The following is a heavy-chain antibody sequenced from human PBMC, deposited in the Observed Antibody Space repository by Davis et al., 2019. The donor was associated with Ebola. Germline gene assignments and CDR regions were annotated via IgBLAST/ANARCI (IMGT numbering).Heavy chain of an antibody. D-gene: IGHD1-26*01. J-gene: IGHJ3*02. CDR3: ATRGVGAPEMDGFDT. CDR2: YDLEDYDT. Sequence: ASVKVSCKVSGYSLTELSIHWVRQAPGKGLEWLGGYDLEDYDTLYAQKYEGRITMTEDTSTETAYMELSSLTSDDTAVYYCATRGVGAPEMDGFDTWGQGTMVTVSS. V-gene: IGHV1-24*01. CDR1: GYSLTELS.